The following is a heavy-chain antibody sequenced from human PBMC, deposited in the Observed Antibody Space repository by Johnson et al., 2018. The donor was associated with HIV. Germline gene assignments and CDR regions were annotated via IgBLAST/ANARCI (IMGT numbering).Heavy chain of an antibody. Sequence: QVQLVESGGGVVKPGGSLRLSCAASGFTFSDYYMNWIRQAPGKGLEWVSSISSSGSTIYYADSVKGRFTISRDNAKNSLYLQMNSLRVEDTAVYYCAKDIRLVSAYYVILSGSSFDSFDIWGQGTMVTVSS. CDR1: GFTFSDYY. V-gene: IGHV3-11*04. D-gene: IGHD3-9*01. J-gene: IGHJ3*02. CDR2: ISSSGSTI. CDR3: AKDIRLVSAYYVILSGSSFDSFDI.